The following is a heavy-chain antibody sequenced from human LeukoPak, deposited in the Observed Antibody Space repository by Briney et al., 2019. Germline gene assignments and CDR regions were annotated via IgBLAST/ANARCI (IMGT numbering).Heavy chain of an antibody. J-gene: IGHJ4*02. CDR1: GFTFSGFW. D-gene: IGHD6-13*01. CDR2: INSDGSEG. V-gene: IGHV3-7*03. Sequence: GGSLRLSCAVSGFTFSGFWMSWSRQAPGKGLEWVASINSDGSEGYYADVVKGRFTISRDNAKNSLYLQINSLRAEDTAVYYCVSTLTPGIAAAGTDRFVFLYWGQGTLVTVSS. CDR3: VSTLTPGIAAAGTDRFVFLY.